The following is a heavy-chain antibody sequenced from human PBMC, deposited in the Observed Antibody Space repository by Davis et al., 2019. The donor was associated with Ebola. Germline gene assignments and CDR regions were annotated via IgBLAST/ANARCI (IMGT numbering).Heavy chain of an antibody. D-gene: IGHD5-24*01. CDR2: INHSGST. CDR3: ARGGGYNFVDY. V-gene: IGHV4-34*01. Sequence: SETLSLTCTVSGGSISSYYWSWIRQPPGKGLEWIGEINHSGSTNYNPSLKSRVTISVDTSKNQFSLKLSSVTAADTAVYYCARGGGYNFVDYWGQGTLVTVSS. J-gene: IGHJ4*02. CDR1: GGSISSYY.